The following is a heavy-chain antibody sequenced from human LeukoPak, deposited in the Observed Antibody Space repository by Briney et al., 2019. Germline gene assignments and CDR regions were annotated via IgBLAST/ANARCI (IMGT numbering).Heavy chain of an antibody. Sequence: PGGSLRLSCAASGFTFSSYWMSWVLQAPGKGLEWVANIKQDGSEKYYVDSVKGRFTISRDNAKNSLYLQMNSLRAEDTAVYYCARERALYSSSSAYYYYMDVWGKGTTVTVSS. CDR1: GFTFSSYW. V-gene: IGHV3-7*01. D-gene: IGHD6-6*01. CDR3: ARERALYSSSSAYYYYMDV. CDR2: IKQDGSEK. J-gene: IGHJ6*03.